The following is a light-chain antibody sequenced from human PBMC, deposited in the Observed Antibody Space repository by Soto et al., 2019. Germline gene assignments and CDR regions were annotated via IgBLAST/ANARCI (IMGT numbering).Light chain of an antibody. J-gene: IGKJ1*01. CDR3: QQSYSKST. Sequence: DIQMTQSPSSLSASVGDRVTITCRASQIISSYLNWYQQKPGKAPKLLIYASSSLQSGVPSRFSGSGSGTDFTLTISSLKPEDFATYYCQQSYSKSTLGQGTKVDIK. CDR2: ASS. V-gene: IGKV1-39*01. CDR1: QIISSY.